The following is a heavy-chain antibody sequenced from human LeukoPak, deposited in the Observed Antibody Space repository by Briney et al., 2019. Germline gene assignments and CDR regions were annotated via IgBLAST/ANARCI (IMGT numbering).Heavy chain of an antibody. CDR1: GFTLNSNY. CDR3: ARTPSINDWHYFDY. V-gene: IGHV3-53*01. Sequence: GGSLRLSCAVSGFTLNSNYMSWVRQAPGKGLEWVSVIYIGGSTYYADSVKGRFIISRDNSKNTLYLQMNSLRAEDSAVYYCARTPSINDWHYFDYWGQGTLVTVSS. D-gene: IGHD3-9*01. CDR2: IYIGGST. J-gene: IGHJ4*02.